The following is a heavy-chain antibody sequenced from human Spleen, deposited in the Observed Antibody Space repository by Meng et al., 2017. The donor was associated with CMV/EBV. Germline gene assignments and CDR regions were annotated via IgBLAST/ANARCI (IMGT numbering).Heavy chain of an antibody. Sequence: ACAGGPISSSTWWSWVRQPPGKGLEWIGEIYHSGSTNYNPSLKSRVTISVDKSKNQFSLKLSSVTAADTAVYYCARDGISGSYYDYWGQGTLVTVSS. CDR2: IYHSGST. J-gene: IGHJ4*02. CDR1: GGPISSSTW. D-gene: IGHD1-26*01. V-gene: IGHV4-4*02. CDR3: ARDGISGSYYDY.